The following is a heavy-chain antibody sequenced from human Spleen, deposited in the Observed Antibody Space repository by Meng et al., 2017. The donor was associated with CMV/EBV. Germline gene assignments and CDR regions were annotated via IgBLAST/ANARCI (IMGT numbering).Heavy chain of an antibody. Sequence: KVSCKASGYTFNNYWIAWVRQMPGKGPEWMGTIYLDDSDTTYSPSFQGQITISADKSIRAAYLHWSSLKASDTATYFCAKQWTSGYSYAYGDWGQGTLVTVSS. CDR1: GYTFNNYW. CDR2: IYLDDSDT. V-gene: IGHV5-51*01. D-gene: IGHD5-18*01. CDR3: AKQWTSGYSYAYGD. J-gene: IGHJ4*02.